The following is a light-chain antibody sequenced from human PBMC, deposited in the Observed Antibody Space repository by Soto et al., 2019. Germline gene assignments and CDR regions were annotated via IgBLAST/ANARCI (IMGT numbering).Light chain of an antibody. V-gene: IGLV1-51*01. CDR2: DNN. CDR1: NSNIGNNY. J-gene: IGLJ2*01. CDR3: GAWDSSLHAGV. Sequence: QSVLTQPPSVSAAPGQKITISCSGSNSNIGNNYVSWYKQFPGTAPKVLIYDNNKRPSGIPDRFSGSKSATSATLVITGLQTGDEADYYCGAWDSSLHAGVFGGGTKLTVL.